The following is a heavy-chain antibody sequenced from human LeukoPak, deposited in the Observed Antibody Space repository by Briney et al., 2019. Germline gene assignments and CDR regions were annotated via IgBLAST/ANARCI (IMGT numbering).Heavy chain of an antibody. V-gene: IGHV4-59*01. CDR1: GGPISSYY. CDR2: IFYSGST. J-gene: IGHJ4*02. CDR3: ASGASYSSGYQVSY. D-gene: IGHD3-22*01. Sequence: SETLSLTCTVSGGPISSYYWSWIRQPPGKGLEWIGYIFYSGSTNYDPPLKSRVTTSVDTSNNQFSLKLRSVTAADTAVYYCASGASYSSGYQVSYWGQGTLVTVSS.